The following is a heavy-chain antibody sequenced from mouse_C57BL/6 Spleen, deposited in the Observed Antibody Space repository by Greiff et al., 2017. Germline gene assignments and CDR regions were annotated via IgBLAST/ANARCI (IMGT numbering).Heavy chain of an antibody. CDR3: GYDYDGAWFAY. Sequence: VQLVESGAELARPGASVKLSCKASGYTFTSYGISWVKQRTGQGLEWIGEIYPRSGNTYYNEKFKGKATLTADKSSSTAYMELRSLTSEDSAVYFGGYDYDGAWFAYWGQGTLVTVAA. CDR2: IYPRSGNT. CDR1: GYTFTSYG. J-gene: IGHJ3*01. V-gene: IGHV1-81*01. D-gene: IGHD2-4*01.